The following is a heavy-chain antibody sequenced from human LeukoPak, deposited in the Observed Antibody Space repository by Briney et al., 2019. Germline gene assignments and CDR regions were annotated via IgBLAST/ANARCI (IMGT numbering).Heavy chain of an antibody. J-gene: IGHJ6*03. Sequence: PSETLSLTCSVSGASINNYHWSWIRQSPGKGLEWIGYIYVTGNRYNPYLQSRVTISVDTSRNQFFLKMSSVTAADTAVYYCARHIGGGIEDMDVWGKGTKVTVSS. D-gene: IGHD3-16*02. CDR3: ARHIGGGIEDMDV. V-gene: IGHV4-59*08. CDR2: IYVTGN. CDR1: GASINNYH.